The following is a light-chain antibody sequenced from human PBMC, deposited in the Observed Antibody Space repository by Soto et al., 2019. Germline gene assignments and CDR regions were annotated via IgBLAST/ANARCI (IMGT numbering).Light chain of an antibody. Sequence: EIVLTQSPGTLSLSPGERATLSCRASQSVSSTHLAWYQQKPGQAPRLLIFGASSRATGIPDRFSGSGSGTDFTLTISSLEPEDFAVYYCQHFGSSLWTFGQGTKVEIK. CDR3: QHFGSSLWT. CDR1: QSVSSTH. CDR2: GAS. V-gene: IGKV3-20*01. J-gene: IGKJ1*01.